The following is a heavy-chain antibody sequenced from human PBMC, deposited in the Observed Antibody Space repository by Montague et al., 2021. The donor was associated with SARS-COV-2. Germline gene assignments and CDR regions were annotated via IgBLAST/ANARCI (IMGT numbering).Heavy chain of an antibody. J-gene: IGHJ4*02. D-gene: IGHD4-23*01. Sequence: SETLSLTCAVYGGPFSGYYWTWIRQSPGKGLEWIAEINHSGTTNYNFNPSLRSRVTISVDTSKSQFSLKLSSVTAAGTGVYYCARWDPQTLTLIGLRGKSASDYWGQGTLVTVSS. V-gene: IGHV4-34*01. CDR2: INHSGTT. CDR3: ARWDPQTLTLIGLRGKSASDY. CDR1: GGPFSGYY.